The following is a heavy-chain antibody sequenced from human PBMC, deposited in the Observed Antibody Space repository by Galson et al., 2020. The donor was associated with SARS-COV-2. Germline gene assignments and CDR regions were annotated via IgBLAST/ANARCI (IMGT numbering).Heavy chain of an antibody. Sequence: GGSLRLSCATSDFTFNKYTMNWIRQAPGKGPEWLASMRSSGSQIFYAASVRGRFTISRDDARNSLYLQMSSLSAEDTAVYYCARAVGTAVFYYWYFDLWGRGTRVTVSS. J-gene: IGHJ2*01. CDR2: MRSSGSQI. V-gene: IGHV3-21*01. CDR3: ARAVGTAVFYYWYFDL. D-gene: IGHD1-26*01. CDR1: DFTFNKYT.